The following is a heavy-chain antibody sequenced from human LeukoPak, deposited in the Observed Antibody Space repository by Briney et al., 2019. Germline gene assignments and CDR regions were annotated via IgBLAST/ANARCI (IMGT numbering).Heavy chain of an antibody. CDR2: ISGSGGST. CDR1: GFTFSSYG. V-gene: IGHV3-23*01. CDR3: ARDRYSSGWYGAFDI. Sequence: GGSLRLSCAASGFTFSSYGMSWVRQAPGKGLEWVSAISGSGGSTYYADSVKGRFTISRDNSKNTLYLQMNSLRAEDTAVYYCARDRYSSGWYGAFDIWGQGTMVTVSS. J-gene: IGHJ3*02. D-gene: IGHD6-19*01.